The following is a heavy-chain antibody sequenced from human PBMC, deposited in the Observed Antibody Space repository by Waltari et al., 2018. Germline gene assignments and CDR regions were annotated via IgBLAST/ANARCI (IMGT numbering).Heavy chain of an antibody. D-gene: IGHD3-3*01. CDR3: TTLFGDFWSGYFFDF. CDR1: GFTFRNAW. J-gene: IGHJ4*02. CDR2: VKSKSDRWTG. Sequence: EVQLVESGGGLVKPGGSLRLSCAASGFTFRNAWMSWVRQAPGKWRGWVGRVKSKSDRWTGYYSAPVKGRFTISRDDSENTLYLQMNSLKTEDTAVYYCTTLFGDFWSGYFFDFWGQGTLVTVSS. V-gene: IGHV3-15*01.